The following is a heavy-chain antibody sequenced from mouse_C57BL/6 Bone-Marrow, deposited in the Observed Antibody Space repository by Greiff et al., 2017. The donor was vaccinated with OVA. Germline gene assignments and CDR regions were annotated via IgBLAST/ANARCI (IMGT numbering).Heavy chain of an antibody. CDR2: IDPENGDT. CDR1: GFNIKDDY. J-gene: IGHJ4*01. CDR3: TDYYGSSGNYAMDY. Sequence: VQLQQSGAELVRPGASVKLSCTASGFNIKDDYMHWVKQRPEQGLEWIGWIDPENGDTEYAAKFQGKATITADTSSNTAYLQLSSLTSEDTAVYYCTDYYGSSGNYAMDYWGPRTSVTVSS. V-gene: IGHV14-4*01. D-gene: IGHD1-1*01.